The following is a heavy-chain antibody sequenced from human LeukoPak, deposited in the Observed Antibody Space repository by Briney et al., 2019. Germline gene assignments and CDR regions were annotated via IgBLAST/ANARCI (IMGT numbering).Heavy chain of an antibody. CDR3: ARERDGYTHDAFDI. Sequence: GGSLRLSCAASGFTFSSYAMSWVRQAPGKGLEWVSAISGSGGSTYYADSVKGRFTISRDNAKNSLYVQMNSLRAEDTVVYYCARERDGYTHDAFDIWGQGTMVTVSS. D-gene: IGHD5-24*01. CDR2: ISGSGGST. V-gene: IGHV3-23*01. CDR1: GFTFSSYA. J-gene: IGHJ3*02.